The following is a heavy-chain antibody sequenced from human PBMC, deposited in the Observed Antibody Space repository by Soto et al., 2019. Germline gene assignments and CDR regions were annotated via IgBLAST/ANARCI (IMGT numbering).Heavy chain of an antibody. CDR2: IIPIFGTA. D-gene: IGHD3-10*01. V-gene: IGHV1-69*13. Sequence: SVKVSCKASGGTFSSYAISWVRQAPGQGLEWMGGIIPIFGTANYAQKFQGRVTITADESTNTAYMELSSLRSEDTAVYYCASRATSGGGFDYWGQGTLVTVSS. CDR3: ASRATSGGGFDY. CDR1: GGTFSSYA. J-gene: IGHJ4*02.